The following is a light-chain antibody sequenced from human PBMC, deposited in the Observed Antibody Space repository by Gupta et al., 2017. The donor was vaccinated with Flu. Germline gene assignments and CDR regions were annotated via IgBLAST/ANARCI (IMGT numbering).Light chain of an antibody. J-gene: IGKJ5*01. CDR3: QQYHNWPPIT. CDR2: GAS. CDR1: QSVTSN. Sequence: ETVMTQSPATLSVSPGARATLSCRASQSVTSNLACYQQKPGQAPRLLIYGASTRATGIPARFSGSGAGTEFTLTINSLQSEDFALYYCQQYHNWPPITFGQGTRLEIK. V-gene: IGKV3-15*01.